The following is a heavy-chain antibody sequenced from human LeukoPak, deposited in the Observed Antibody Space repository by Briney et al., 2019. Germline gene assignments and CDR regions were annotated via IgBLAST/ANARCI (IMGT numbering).Heavy chain of an antibody. CDR3: ANLLRWEPY. Sequence: GGTLRLSCAASGFTFSSHGMNWVRQAPGKGLEWVSGISPSGGITYYTDSVKGRFTISRDNSKNTLYLQMNSLRAEDTAVYYCANLLRWEPYWGQGTLVTVSS. D-gene: IGHD4-23*01. CDR2: ISPSGGIT. V-gene: IGHV3-23*01. J-gene: IGHJ4*02. CDR1: GFTFSSHG.